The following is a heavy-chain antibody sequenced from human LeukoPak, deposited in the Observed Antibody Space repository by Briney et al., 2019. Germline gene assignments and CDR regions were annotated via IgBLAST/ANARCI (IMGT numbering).Heavy chain of an antibody. CDR1: GFTFSSYA. CDR2: ISYDGSNK. J-gene: IGHJ4*02. CDR3: ARDLSWGYFDY. Sequence: GGSLRLSCAASGFTFSSYAMHWVRQAPGKGLEWVAVISYDGSNKYYADSVKGRFTISRDNSKNTLYLQMNSLRAEDTAVYYCARDLSWGYFDYWGQGTLVTVSS. V-gene: IGHV3-30-3*01. D-gene: IGHD3-16*01.